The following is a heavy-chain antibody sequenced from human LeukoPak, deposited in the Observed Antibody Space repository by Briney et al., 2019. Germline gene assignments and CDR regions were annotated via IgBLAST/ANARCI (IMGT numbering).Heavy chain of an antibody. CDR1: GFPFRNYA. CDR2: ISYHGDKK. Sequence: RSLRLSCAASGFPFRNYAMHWVRQAPGKGLEWVTVISYHGDKKYYADSAQGRFTVSRDNFKNTVYLQMDSLRPEDTAVYHCARDVTGTGYFDYWGQGTLVTVSS. CDR3: ARDVTGTGYFDY. V-gene: IGHV3-30-3*01. J-gene: IGHJ4*02. D-gene: IGHD1-20*01.